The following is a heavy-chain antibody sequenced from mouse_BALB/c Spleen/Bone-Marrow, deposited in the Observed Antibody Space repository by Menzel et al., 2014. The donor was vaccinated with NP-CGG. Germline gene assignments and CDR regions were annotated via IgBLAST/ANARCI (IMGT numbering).Heavy chain of an antibody. Sequence: VQLQQSGAELVKPGASVKMSCKASGYTFTSYWMHWVKQRPGQGLEWIGVIDPSDSYTSYNQKFKGKATLTVDTSSSTAYMQLSRRTSEDSAVYYCTRGDYDWYFDVWGAGTTVTVSS. CDR1: GYTFTSYW. D-gene: IGHD2-4*01. CDR2: IDPSDSYT. CDR3: TRGDYDWYFDV. V-gene: IGHV1S127*01. J-gene: IGHJ1*01.